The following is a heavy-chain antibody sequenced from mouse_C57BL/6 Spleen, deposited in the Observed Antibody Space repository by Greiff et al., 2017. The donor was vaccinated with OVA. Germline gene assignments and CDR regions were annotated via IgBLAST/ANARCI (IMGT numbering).Heavy chain of an antibody. CDR1: GYTFTDYE. V-gene: IGHV1-15*01. Sequence: QVQLQQSGAELVRPGASVTLSCKASGYTFTDYEMHWVKQTPVHGLEWIGAIDPETGGTAYNQKFKGKAILTADKSSSTAYMELRSLTSEDSAVYYCTRSENYYGSSSCDYWGQGTTLTVSS. CDR2: IDPETGGT. D-gene: IGHD1-1*01. J-gene: IGHJ2*01. CDR3: TRSENYYGSSSCDY.